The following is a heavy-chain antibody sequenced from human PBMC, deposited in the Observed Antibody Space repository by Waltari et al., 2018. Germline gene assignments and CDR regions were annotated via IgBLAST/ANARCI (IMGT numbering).Heavy chain of an antibody. J-gene: IGHJ4*02. CDR1: GAPFNTYA. CDR2: IIPVFGTA. CDR3: ARIKESGRSRMGPFDY. D-gene: IGHD1-26*01. V-gene: IGHV1-69*01. Sequence: QVQLVQSGAEVKKPGSSVNVSCKASGAPFNTYALTWVRQAPGQGLEWMGGIIPVFGTANYAQKFRGRVTITADESTSTVYMEVRSLTSEDTAVYYCARIKESGRSRMGPFDYWGQGTLVTVSS.